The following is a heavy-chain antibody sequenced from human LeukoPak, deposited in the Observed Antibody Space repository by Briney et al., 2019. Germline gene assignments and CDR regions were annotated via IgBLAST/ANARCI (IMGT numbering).Heavy chain of an antibody. CDR1: GGTFSSYT. D-gene: IGHD3-22*01. CDR2: IIPILGIA. Sequence: GASVKVSCKASGGTFSSYTISWVRQAPGQGLEWMGRIIPILGIATYAQKFQGRVTITADKSTSTAYMELSSLRSEDTAVYYCASDYYDSSGYPPKYDYWGQGTLVTVSS. J-gene: IGHJ4*02. V-gene: IGHV1-69*02. CDR3: ASDYYDSSGYPPKYDY.